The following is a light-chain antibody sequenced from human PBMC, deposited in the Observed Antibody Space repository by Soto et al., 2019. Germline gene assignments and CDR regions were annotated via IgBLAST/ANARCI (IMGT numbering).Light chain of an antibody. Sequence: QSVLTQPASVSGSPGQSITISCSGTSSDVWSFNLVSWYQQYPGKAPKLIIYEGTERPSGVSYRFSASRSGNTASLTISGLQAEDEADYYCCSYAASTNVVFGGGTKVTVL. CDR3: CSYAASTNVV. J-gene: IGLJ2*01. V-gene: IGLV2-23*01. CDR1: SSDVWSFNL. CDR2: EGT.